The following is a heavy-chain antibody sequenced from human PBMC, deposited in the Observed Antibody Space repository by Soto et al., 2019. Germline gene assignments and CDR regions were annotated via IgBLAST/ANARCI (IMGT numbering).Heavy chain of an antibody. CDR3: AKGLYYYDSSPSRLFDY. CDR1: GFMFNNYA. V-gene: IGHV3-23*01. CDR2: VSVSGGTT. D-gene: IGHD3-22*01. J-gene: IGHJ4*02. Sequence: PVGSLRLSCAASGFMFNNYAMSWVRHSPGKGLEWVSTVSVSGGTTYYADSLKGRFTISRDNSKKTVYLQMNRLRADDTAIYYCAKGLYYYDSSPSRLFDYWGQGTLDIVSS.